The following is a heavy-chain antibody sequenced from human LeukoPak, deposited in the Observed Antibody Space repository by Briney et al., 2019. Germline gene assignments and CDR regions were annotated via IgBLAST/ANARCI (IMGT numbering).Heavy chain of an antibody. D-gene: IGHD6-13*01. CDR2: IYYSGST. CDR1: GGSISSGGYY. J-gene: IGHJ4*02. CDR3: ARGYLSSSWYLFDY. V-gene: IGHV4-31*03. Sequence: SQTLSLTCTVSGGSISSGGYYWSWIRQHPGKGLEWIGYIYYSGSTYYNPSLNSRVTISVDTSKNQFSLKLSSVTAADTAVYYCARGYLSSSWYLFDYWGQGTLVTVSS.